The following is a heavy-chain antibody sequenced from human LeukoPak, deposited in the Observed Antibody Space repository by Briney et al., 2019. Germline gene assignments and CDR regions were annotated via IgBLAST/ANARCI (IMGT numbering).Heavy chain of an antibody. V-gene: IGHV4-59*08. CDR1: GGSISNYY. Sequence: PSETLSLTCTVSGGSISNYYWSWIRQPPGKGLEWIGYIYYSGSTNYNPSLKSRVTISVDTSKNQFSLKLSSVTAADAAVYYCARSGGYDSSGYSLYYFDYWGQGTLVTVSS. CDR2: IYYSGST. CDR3: ARSGGYDSSGYSLYYFDY. J-gene: IGHJ4*02. D-gene: IGHD3-22*01.